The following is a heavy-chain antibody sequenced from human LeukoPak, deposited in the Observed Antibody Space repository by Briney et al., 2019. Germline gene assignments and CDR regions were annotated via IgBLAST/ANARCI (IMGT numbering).Heavy chain of an antibody. Sequence: GSVKVSCKASGYTFTSYAMHWVRQAPGQRLEWMGWINAGNGNTKYSQKFQGRVTITRDTSASTAYMELSSLRSEDTAVYYCARGVRWFGESYYFDYWGQGTLVTVSS. D-gene: IGHD3-10*01. CDR2: INAGNGNT. CDR1: GYTFTSYA. V-gene: IGHV1-3*01. J-gene: IGHJ4*02. CDR3: ARGVRWFGESYYFDY.